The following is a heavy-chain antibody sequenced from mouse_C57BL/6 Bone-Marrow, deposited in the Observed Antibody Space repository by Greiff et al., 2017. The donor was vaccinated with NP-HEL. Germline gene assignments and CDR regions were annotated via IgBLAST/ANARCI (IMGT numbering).Heavy chain of an antibody. CDR2: IYPGDGDT. D-gene: IGHD6-1*01. V-gene: IGHV1-82*01. J-gene: IGHJ2*01. CDR1: GYTFSTSW. CDR3: ARGESWGAFFDY. Sequence: QVQLQQSGPELVKPGASVTISCKASGYTFSTSWLNWMKRRPGRGLVWIGRIYPGDGDTHYSGNFEGKASLTADTSSNSAYMQLSSLTSEDVAGYFCARGESWGAFFDYWGQGTTLPVPS.